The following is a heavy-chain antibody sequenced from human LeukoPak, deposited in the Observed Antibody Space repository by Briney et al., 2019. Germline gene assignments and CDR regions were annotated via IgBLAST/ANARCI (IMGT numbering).Heavy chain of an antibody. V-gene: IGHV1-2*02. J-gene: IGHJ4*02. D-gene: IGHD4-23*01. Sequence: ASVRVSCKVSGYTFTVYYMHWVRQAPGQGLEWLGWINPNSGGTNYAQNFQGRVTMTRDTSISTAYMELSRLRSDDTAVYYCARDQGHGGNSWDYWGQGTLVTVSS. CDR2: INPNSGGT. CDR1: GYTFTVYY. CDR3: ARDQGHGGNSWDY.